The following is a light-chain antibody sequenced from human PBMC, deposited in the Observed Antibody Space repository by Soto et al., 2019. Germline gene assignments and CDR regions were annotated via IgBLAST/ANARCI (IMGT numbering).Light chain of an antibody. CDR3: QKYGSLSWK. Sequence: EIVLTRSPDTLSLSPWEGATLSGRASQTVGINLAWYQQKPGQAPRLLIYGASTRATGIPDRFSGSGSGTDFTLTISRLEPEDFAVYYCQKYGSLSWKFGQGTKVDIK. V-gene: IGKV3-20*01. CDR2: GAS. CDR1: QTVGIN. J-gene: IGKJ1*01.